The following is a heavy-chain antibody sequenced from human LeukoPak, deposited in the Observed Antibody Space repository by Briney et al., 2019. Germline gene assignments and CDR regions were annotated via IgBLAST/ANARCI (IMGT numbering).Heavy chain of an antibody. CDR1: GYTFTSYY. CDR2: INPSGGST. Sequence: ASVRVSCKASGYTFTSYYMHWVRQAPGQGLEWMGIINPSGGSTSYAQKFQGRVTMTRDTSTSTVYMELSSLRSEDTAVYYCARDRVAVADPPLYYYYYMDVWGKGTTVTVSS. V-gene: IGHV1-46*01. J-gene: IGHJ6*03. D-gene: IGHD6-19*01. CDR3: ARDRVAVADPPLYYYYYMDV.